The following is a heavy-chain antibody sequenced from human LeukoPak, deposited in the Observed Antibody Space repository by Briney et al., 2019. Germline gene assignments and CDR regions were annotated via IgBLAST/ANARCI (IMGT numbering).Heavy chain of an antibody. J-gene: IGHJ6*03. CDR3: AKDKDESGVNYMDV. CDR2: IKQDGSEK. CDR1: GFTFSSYW. D-gene: IGHD6-25*01. V-gene: IGHV3-7*01. Sequence: GGSLRLSCAASGFTFSSYWMSWVRQAPGKGLEWVANIKQDGSEKYYVDSVKGRFTISRDNAKNSLYLQMNSLRAEDTAVYYCAKDKDESGVNYMDVWGKGTTVTISS.